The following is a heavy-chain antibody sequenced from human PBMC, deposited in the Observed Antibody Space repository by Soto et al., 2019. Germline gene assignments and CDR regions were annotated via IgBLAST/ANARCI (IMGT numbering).Heavy chain of an antibody. V-gene: IGHV4-39*01. D-gene: IGHD6-6*01. Sequence: SETLSLTCTVSGGSISSSSYYWGWIRQPPGKGLEWIGSIYYSGSTYYNPSLKSRVTISVDTSKNQFSLKLSSVTAADTAVYYCARHYSSSSEVHYYYGMDVWGQGTTVTVYS. CDR3: ARHYSSSSEVHYYYGMDV. CDR1: GGSISSSSYY. CDR2: IYYSGST. J-gene: IGHJ6*02.